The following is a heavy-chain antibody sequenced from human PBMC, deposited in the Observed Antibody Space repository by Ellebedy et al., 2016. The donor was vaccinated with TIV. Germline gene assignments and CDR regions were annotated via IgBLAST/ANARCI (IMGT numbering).Heavy chain of an antibody. V-gene: IGHV3-49*03. CDR3: ARDPGVAVAGLPNYFDY. CDR2: IRSKAYRGTT. D-gene: IGHD6-19*01. CDR1: GFTFGDYA. Sequence: GESLKISXTAPGFTFGDYALSWFRQAPGKGLECVGFIRSKAYRGTTEYAASLKGRFTISRDDSKSIAYLQMNSLKTEDTAVYYCARDPGVAVAGLPNYFDYWGQGALVTVSS. J-gene: IGHJ4*02.